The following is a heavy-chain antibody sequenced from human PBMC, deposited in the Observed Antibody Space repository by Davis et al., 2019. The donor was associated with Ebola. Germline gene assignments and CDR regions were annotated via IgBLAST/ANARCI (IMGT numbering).Heavy chain of an antibody. CDR2: IDSSSRYR. J-gene: IGHJ2*01. Sequence: GESLKISCAASGFTFSTYGMNWVRQAPGKGLEWVSSIDSSSRYRHYADSVKGRFTVSRDNAKNSLYLQMNSLRAEDTAVYYCVRDPALVVTGGGWFFGLWGRGTLVTVSS. CDR1: GFTFSTYG. V-gene: IGHV3-21*01. D-gene: IGHD2-21*02. CDR3: VRDPALVVTGGGWFFGL.